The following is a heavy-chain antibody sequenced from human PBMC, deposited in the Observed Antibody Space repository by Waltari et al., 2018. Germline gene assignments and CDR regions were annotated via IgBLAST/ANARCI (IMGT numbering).Heavy chain of an antibody. V-gene: IGHV4-39*07. J-gene: IGHJ4*02. D-gene: IGHD3-10*01. CDR2: IYYSGCT. Sequence: QLQLQESGPGLVKPSETLSLTCTVSGGSISSSSYYWGWIRQPPGKGLEWIGSIYYSGCTYYNPSLKSRVTISVDTSKNQFSLKLSSVTAADTAVYDCARDEWGGRRLRPGYFDYWGQGTLVTVSS. CDR3: ARDEWGGRRLRPGYFDY. CDR1: GGSISSSSYY.